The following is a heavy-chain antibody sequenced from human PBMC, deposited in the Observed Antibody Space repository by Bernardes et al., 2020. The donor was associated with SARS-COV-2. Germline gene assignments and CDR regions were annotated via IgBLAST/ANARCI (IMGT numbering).Heavy chain of an antibody. J-gene: IGHJ4*02. CDR3: ARTRTTISTAGIPVDD. Sequence: AAVKVSCKASGYTFTGYLIHWVRQAPGQRLEWMGWINPNTGGTTYVQKFQGRVTMTRDTSITTAYMELSRLGSDDTAIYFCARTRTTISTAGIPVDDWGQGTLVTVSA. D-gene: IGHD6-13*01. V-gene: IGHV1-2*02. CDR2: INPNTGGT. CDR1: GYTFTGYL.